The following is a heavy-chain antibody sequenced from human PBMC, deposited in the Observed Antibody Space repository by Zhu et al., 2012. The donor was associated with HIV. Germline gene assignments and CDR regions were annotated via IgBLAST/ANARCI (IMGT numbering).Heavy chain of an antibody. Sequence: QVQLQESGPGLVKPSETLSLTCAVSGYSISSGYYWGWIRQPPGKGLEWIGSIYHSGSTYYNPSLKSRVTISVDTSKNQFSLKLSSVTAADTAVYYCARGGYIVATISAFDIWGQGDNGHRLF. CDR2: IYHSGST. V-gene: IGHV4-38-2*01. D-gene: IGHD5-12*01. CDR1: GYSISSGYY. CDR3: ARGGYIVATISAFDI. J-gene: IGHJ3*02.